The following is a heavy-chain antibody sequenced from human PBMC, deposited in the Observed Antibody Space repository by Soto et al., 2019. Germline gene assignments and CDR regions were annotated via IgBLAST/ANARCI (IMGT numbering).Heavy chain of an antibody. J-gene: IGHJ4*02. CDR1: GFTFSNAW. D-gene: IGHD2-21*02. Sequence: GGSLRLSCAASGFTFSNAWMNWVRQAPGKGLEWVGRIKSKTDGGTTDYAAPVKGRFTISRDDSKNTLYLQMNSLKTEDTAVYYCTTDFINCGGDCYHYFDYWGQGTLVTVSS. V-gene: IGHV3-15*07. CDR2: IKSKTDGGTT. CDR3: TTDFINCGGDCYHYFDY.